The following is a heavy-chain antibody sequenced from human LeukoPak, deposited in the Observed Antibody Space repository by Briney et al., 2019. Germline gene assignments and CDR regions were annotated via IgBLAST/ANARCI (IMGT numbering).Heavy chain of an antibody. J-gene: IGHJ5*02. CDR1: GFSFSFSN. Sequence: GGSLRLSCAASGFSFSFSNMNWVRQAPGKGLEWVSYISSTNGHTYYADSVNGRFTISRDNAKNSLYLQMNSLRAEDTAVYYCARDLRYNWFDPWGQGTLVTVSS. V-gene: IGHV3-21*01. CDR3: ARDLRYNWFDP. CDR2: ISSTNGHT. D-gene: IGHD3-9*01.